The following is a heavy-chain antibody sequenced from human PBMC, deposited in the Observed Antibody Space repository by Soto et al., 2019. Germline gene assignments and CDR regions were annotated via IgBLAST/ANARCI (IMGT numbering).Heavy chain of an antibody. CDR1: GFNVTTNY. V-gene: IGHV3-53*01. CDR3: ARGQLSSGWYRGNWFEP. Sequence: PVGSLRLSCAASGFNVTTNYVIWVRQAPRKALEWVSALYSGGNPYYADSLRGRLSVSSDASKNTVDLQIDSLTTDDTSVYYCARGQLSSGWYRGNWFEPGGRGTLVNICS. J-gene: IGHJ5*02. D-gene: IGHD6-19*01. CDR2: LYSGGNP.